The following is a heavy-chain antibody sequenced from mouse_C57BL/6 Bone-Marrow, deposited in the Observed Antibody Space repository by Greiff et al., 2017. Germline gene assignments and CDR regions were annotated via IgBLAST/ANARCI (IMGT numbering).Heavy chain of an antibody. Sequence: VHLVESGAELVKPGASVKISCKASGYAFSSYWMNWVKQRPGKGLEWIGQIYPGDGDTNYNGKFKGKATLTADKSSSTAYLQLSSLTSEDSAVYFCARSNYGSFAWFAYWGQGTLVTVSA. CDR3: ARSNYGSFAWFAY. CDR1: GYAFSSYW. V-gene: IGHV1-80*01. D-gene: IGHD1-1*01. J-gene: IGHJ3*01. CDR2: IYPGDGDT.